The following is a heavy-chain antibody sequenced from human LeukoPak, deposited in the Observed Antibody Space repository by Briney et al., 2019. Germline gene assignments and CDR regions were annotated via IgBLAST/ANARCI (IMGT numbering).Heavy chain of an antibody. CDR2: ISSSGSTI. D-gene: IGHD3-10*02. Sequence: GGSQRLSCAASGFTFSSYEMNWVRQAPGKGLEWVSYISSSGSTIYYADSVKGRFTISRDNAKNSLYLQMNSLRAEDTAVYYCAELGITMIGGVWGKGTTVTISS. V-gene: IGHV3-48*03. CDR3: AELGITMIGGV. CDR1: GFTFSSYE. J-gene: IGHJ6*04.